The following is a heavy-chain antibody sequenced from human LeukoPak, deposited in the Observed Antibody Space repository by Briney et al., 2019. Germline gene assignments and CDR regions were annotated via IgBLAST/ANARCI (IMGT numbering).Heavy chain of an antibody. CDR1: GYTFTGYY. V-gene: IGHV1-2*02. Sequence: ASVKVSCKASGYTFTGYYMHWVRQAPGQGLEWMGWINPNSGGTNYAQKFQGRVTMTRDTSISKAYMELSRLRSDDTAVYYCARVRRSGGSCLGYWGQGTLVTVSS. CDR3: ARVRRSGGSCLGY. J-gene: IGHJ4*02. CDR2: INPNSGGT. D-gene: IGHD2-15*01.